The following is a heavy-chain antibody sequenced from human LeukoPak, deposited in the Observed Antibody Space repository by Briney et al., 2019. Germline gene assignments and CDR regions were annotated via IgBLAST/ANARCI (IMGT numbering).Heavy chain of an antibody. V-gene: IGHV4-59*01. J-gene: IGHJ3*02. D-gene: IGHD3-22*01. CDR1: GGSISIYY. CDR2: IYYSGST. CDR3: ARPYDGTFDI. Sequence: PSETLSLTCTVSGGSISIYYWSWIRQPPGKGLEWIGYIYYSGSTNYNPSLKSLVTISVDTSKNQFSLKLSSVTAADTAVYYCARPYDGTFDIWGQGTMVTVSS.